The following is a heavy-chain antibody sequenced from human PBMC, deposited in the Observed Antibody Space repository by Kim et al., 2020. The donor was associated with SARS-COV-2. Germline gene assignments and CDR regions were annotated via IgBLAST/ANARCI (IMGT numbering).Heavy chain of an antibody. CDR1: GGSISSYY. V-gene: IGHV4-59*13. CDR2: IYYSGST. CDR3: ARDSYGSGTYYYGMDV. D-gene: IGHD3-10*01. J-gene: IGHJ6*02. Sequence: SETLSLTCTVSGGSISSYYWSWIRQPPGKGLEWIGYIYYSGSTNYNPSLKSRVTISVDTSKNQFSLKLSSVTAADTAVYYCARDSYGSGTYYYGMDVWGQGTTVTVSS.